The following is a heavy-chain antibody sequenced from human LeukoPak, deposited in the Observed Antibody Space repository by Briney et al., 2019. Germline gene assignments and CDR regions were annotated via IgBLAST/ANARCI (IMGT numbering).Heavy chain of an antibody. J-gene: IGHJ4*02. CDR2: INPNSGGT. CDR3: ARDERYDSSGYPFDY. D-gene: IGHD3-22*01. CDR1: GFIFTSFY. V-gene: IGHV1-2*02. Sequence: ASVKVSCKASGFIFTSFYIHWVRQAPGQGLEWMGWINPNSGGTNYAQKFQGRVTMTRDTSIITAYMELSRLSSDDTAVYYCARDERYDSSGYPFDYWGQGTLVTVSS.